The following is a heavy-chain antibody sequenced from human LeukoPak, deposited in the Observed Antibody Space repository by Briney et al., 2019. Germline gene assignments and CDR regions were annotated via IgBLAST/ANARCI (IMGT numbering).Heavy chain of an antibody. CDR2: IYHSGST. V-gene: IGHV4-30-2*01. CDR1: GGSISSGGYS. Sequence: PSETLSLTCAVSGGSISSGGYSWSWIRQPPGKGLEWIGYIYHSGSTYYNPSLKSRVTISVDTSKNQFSLKLSSVTAADTAVYYCARESLDLQLPYYYGMDVWGQGTTVTVSS. D-gene: IGHD5-18*01. J-gene: IGHJ6*02. CDR3: ARESLDLQLPYYYGMDV.